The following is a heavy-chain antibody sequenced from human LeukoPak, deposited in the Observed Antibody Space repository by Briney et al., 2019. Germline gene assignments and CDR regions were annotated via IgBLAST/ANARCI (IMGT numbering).Heavy chain of an antibody. CDR1: EGTFNEYA. D-gene: IGHD3-10*01. Sequence: SVKVSCKASEGTFNEYAITWVRQAPGQGLEWMGGIIPMHAPARYAQNFQGRVTITTDESTSTAYMELSSLKSEDTALYYCARGAHSGSFSSWFHPWGQGTLVTVSS. V-gene: IGHV1-69*05. CDR3: ARGAHSGSFSSWFHP. CDR2: IIPMHAPA. J-gene: IGHJ5*02.